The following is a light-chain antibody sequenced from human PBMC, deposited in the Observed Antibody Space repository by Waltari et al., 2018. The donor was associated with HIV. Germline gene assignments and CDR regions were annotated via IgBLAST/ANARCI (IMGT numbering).Light chain of an antibody. CDR3: SSYAGSNNVI. J-gene: IGLJ2*01. CDR1: SSDVGGYNY. V-gene: IGLV2-8*01. CDR2: AVS. Sequence: QSALTQPPSASGSPGQSVTISCTGTSSDVGGYNYVSWYQQHPGKAPKLMIYAVSKRPSGVPDRFSGSKSGNTASLTVSGLQAEDEAEYYCSSYAGSNNVIFGGGTKLTGL.